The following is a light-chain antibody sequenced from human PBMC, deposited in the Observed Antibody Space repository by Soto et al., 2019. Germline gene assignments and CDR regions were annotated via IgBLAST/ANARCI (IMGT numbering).Light chain of an antibody. CDR3: QESANWLMR. J-gene: IGKJ1*01. CDR2: DAS. Sequence: TLSTSPCKTTPLSCMASQSVSSYLAWYQQKFGQAPRLLIYDASNRAIGIPARFSGSGSATDFTLTICFLQAEDVIRYCCQESANWLMRFGDVTKVDVK. CDR1: QSVSSY. V-gene: IGKV3-11*01.